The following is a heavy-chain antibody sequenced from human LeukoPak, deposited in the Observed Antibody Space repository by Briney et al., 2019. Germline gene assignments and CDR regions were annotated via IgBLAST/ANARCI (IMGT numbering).Heavy chain of an antibody. V-gene: IGHV3-20*04. CDR1: GFTFDDYG. J-gene: IGHJ4*02. Sequence: PGGSLRLSCAASGFTFDDYGLSWVRHVPGKGLEWVSGLNWNGASTGYADSVEGRFTISRDNAKNSLYLQMNSLRAEDTAVYYCAKGKVTPPFDYWGQGTLVTVSS. CDR3: AKGKVTPPFDY. CDR2: LNWNGAST. D-gene: IGHD5-18*01.